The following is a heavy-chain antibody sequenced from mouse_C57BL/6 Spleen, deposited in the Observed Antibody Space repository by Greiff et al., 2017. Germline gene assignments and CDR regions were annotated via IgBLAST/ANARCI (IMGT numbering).Heavy chain of an antibody. CDR2: IDPSDSET. Sequence: QVQLQQPGAELVRPGSSVKLSCKASGYTFTSYWMHWVKQRPIQGLEWIGNIDPSDSETHYNQKFKDKATLTVDKSSSTAYMQLSSLTSEDSAVYYCARRESYGNYEDWYFDVWGTGTTVTVSS. J-gene: IGHJ1*03. D-gene: IGHD2-1*01. V-gene: IGHV1-52*01. CDR3: ARRESYGNYEDWYFDV. CDR1: GYTFTSYW.